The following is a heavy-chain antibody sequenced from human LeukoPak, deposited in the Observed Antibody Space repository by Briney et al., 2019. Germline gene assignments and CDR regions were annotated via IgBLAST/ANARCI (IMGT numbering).Heavy chain of an antibody. V-gene: IGHV1-69*01. CDR2: IIPIFRTT. CDR1: GGTFSSYG. Sequence: WVKVSCKASGGTFSSYGVSWVRQAPGQGLEWMGGIIPIFRTTTYAQKFRGRVMITADESMSTAYMELSSLRSEDTAVYYCARSQRAGYNVYHFDYWGQGTLVTVSS. CDR3: ARSQRAGYNVYHFDY. D-gene: IGHD5-24*01. J-gene: IGHJ4*02.